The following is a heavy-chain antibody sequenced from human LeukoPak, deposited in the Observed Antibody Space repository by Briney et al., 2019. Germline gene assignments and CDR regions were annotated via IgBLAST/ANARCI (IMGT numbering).Heavy chain of an antibody. V-gene: IGHV3-21*01. CDR2: ISSSSSYI. J-gene: IGHJ4*02. CDR3: ARETPSIAAAGY. Sequence: PGGSLRLTCAASGFTFSSYSTNWVRQAPGKGLEWVSSISSSSSYIYYADSVKGRFTISRDNAKNSLYLQMNSLRAEDTAVYYCARETPSIAAAGYWGQGTLVTVSS. D-gene: IGHD6-13*01. CDR1: GFTFSSYS.